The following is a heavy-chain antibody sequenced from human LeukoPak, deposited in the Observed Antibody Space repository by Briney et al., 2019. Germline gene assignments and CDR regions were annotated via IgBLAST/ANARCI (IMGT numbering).Heavy chain of an antibody. CDR2: IIPIFGTA. Sequence: SVKVSCKASGGTFSSYAISWVRQAPGQGLEWMGGIIPIFGTANYAQKFQGRVTITADESTSTAYMELSSLRSEDTAVYYCANTMVRGGYYYYYYVDVWGKGTTVTISS. CDR3: ANTMVRGGYYYYYYVDV. J-gene: IGHJ6*03. V-gene: IGHV1-69*13. D-gene: IGHD3-10*01. CDR1: GGTFSSYA.